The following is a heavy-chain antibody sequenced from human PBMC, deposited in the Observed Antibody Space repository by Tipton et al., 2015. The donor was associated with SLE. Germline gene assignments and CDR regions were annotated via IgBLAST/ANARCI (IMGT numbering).Heavy chain of an antibody. J-gene: IGHJ4*02. Sequence: TLSLTCTVSGASISSYYWSWIRQPPGRGLEWIGYIYYSGSTIHNPSLKSRVTMSVDTSKNQFSLKLSSVTAADTALYYCARHKLGFSWSYFDSWGQGTLVTVSS. D-gene: IGHD3-3*01. CDR2: IYYSGST. CDR1: GASISSYY. CDR3: ARHKLGFSWSYFDS. V-gene: IGHV4-59*08.